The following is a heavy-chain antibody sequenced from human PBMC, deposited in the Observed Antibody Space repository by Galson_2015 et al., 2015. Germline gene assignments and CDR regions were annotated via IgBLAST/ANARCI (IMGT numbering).Heavy chain of an antibody. CDR3: ARGRSNYYYYYMDV. V-gene: IGHV1-8*01. J-gene: IGHJ6*03. Sequence: SVKVSCKASGYTFTSYDINWVRQATGQGLEWMGWMNPNSGNTGYAQKFQGRVTMTRNTSISTAYMELSSLRSEDTAVYYCARGRSNYYYYYMDVWGKGTTVTVSS. D-gene: IGHD1-26*01. CDR1: GYTFTSYD. CDR2: MNPNSGNT.